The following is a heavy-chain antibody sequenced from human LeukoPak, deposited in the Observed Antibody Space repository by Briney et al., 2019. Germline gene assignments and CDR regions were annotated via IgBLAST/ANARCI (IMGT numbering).Heavy chain of an antibody. CDR2: IYPGDSDT. CDR1: GYRFSNYW. V-gene: IGHV5-51*01. Sequence: GESLKISCKGSGYRFSNYWIAWVRQMPGKGLEWMGIIYPGDSDTRYSPSFQGQVTISADKSISTASLQWSSLKASDTAMYYCARAYCSSTNCYLLDPWGQGTLVTVSS. D-gene: IGHD2-2*01. J-gene: IGHJ5*02. CDR3: ARAYCSSTNCYLLDP.